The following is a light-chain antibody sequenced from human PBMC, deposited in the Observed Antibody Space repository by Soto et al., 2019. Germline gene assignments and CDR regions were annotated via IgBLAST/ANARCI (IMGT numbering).Light chain of an antibody. CDR3: SSYACRNPVI. J-gene: IGLJ2*01. Sequence: QSALTQPPSASGSPGQSVTISCTGTSSDVGGYNYVSWYQQHPGKAPKLMISDVSKRPSGVPDRFSGSKSGNTASLTVSGLQSEDEADYYCSSYACRNPVIFGGGTKLTVL. V-gene: IGLV2-8*01. CDR1: SSDVGGYNY. CDR2: DVS.